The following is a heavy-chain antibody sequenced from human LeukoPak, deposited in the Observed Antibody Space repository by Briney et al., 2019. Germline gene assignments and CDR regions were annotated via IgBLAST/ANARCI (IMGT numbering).Heavy chain of an antibody. CDR1: GFTFNNAW. Sequence: GGSLRLSCAASGFTFNNAWMNWVRQAPGKGLEWVSYIGTTSGAIYYADSVKGRFTISRDSAKNSLYLQMNSLRAEDTAVYYCARFRTWGDKAFDYWGQGTLVTVSS. V-gene: IGHV3-48*01. D-gene: IGHD2-21*02. CDR3: ARFRTWGDKAFDY. J-gene: IGHJ4*02. CDR2: IGTTSGAI.